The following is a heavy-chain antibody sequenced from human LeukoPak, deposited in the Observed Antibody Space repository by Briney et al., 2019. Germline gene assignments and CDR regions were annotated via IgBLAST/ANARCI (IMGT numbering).Heavy chain of an antibody. V-gene: IGHV3-11*01. Sequence: GGSLRLSFAASGFTFSDYYMSWIRQAPGKGLEWVSYISSSGSTIYYADSVKGRFTISRDNAKNSLYLQMNSLRAEDTAVYYCARDRDTAMVTDYWGQGTLVTVSS. CDR1: GFTFSDYY. D-gene: IGHD5-18*01. J-gene: IGHJ4*02. CDR3: ARDRDTAMVTDY. CDR2: ISSSGSTI.